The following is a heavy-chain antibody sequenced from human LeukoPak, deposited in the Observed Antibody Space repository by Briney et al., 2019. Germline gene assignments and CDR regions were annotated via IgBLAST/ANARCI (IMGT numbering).Heavy chain of an antibody. CDR1: GFTFSSYG. CDR2: ISSSSSYI. D-gene: IGHD2-15*01. V-gene: IGHV3-21*01. CDR3: ARDGRLRGVDY. J-gene: IGHJ4*02. Sequence: GSLRLSCAASGFTFSSYGMNWVRQAPGKGLEWVSSISSSSSYIYYADSVKGRFTISRDNAKNSLYLQMNRLRAEDTAVYYCARDGRLRGVDYWGQGTLVTVSS.